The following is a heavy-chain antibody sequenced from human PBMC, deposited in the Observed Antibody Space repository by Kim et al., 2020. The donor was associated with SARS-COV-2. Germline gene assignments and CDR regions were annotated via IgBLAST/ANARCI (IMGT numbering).Heavy chain of an antibody. V-gene: IGHV3-30*01. Sequence: SKTTYPDTVEAHLTISRENTKTTMYLQMDSLRAEDTAVYYCARSTGDGMDVWGQGTTVTVSS. D-gene: IGHD4-17*01. CDR3: ARSTGDGMDV. CDR2: SKT. J-gene: IGHJ6*02.